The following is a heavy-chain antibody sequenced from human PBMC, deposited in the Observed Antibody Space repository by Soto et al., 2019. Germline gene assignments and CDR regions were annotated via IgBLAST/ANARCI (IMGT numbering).Heavy chain of an antibody. CDR2: IKQDGTEK. CDR3: AGGTGWFIVD. CDR1: GFNFSSYW. J-gene: IGHJ4*02. Sequence: EVQLVESGGGLVQPGGSLRLSCAASGFNFSSYWMNWVRQAPGKGLEWVANIKQDGTEKHYVDSVKDRFTISRDNAKSSLHLQLNSLRADDTAVYYCAGGTGWFIVDWGQGTLVTVSS. D-gene: IGHD6-19*01. V-gene: IGHV3-7*02.